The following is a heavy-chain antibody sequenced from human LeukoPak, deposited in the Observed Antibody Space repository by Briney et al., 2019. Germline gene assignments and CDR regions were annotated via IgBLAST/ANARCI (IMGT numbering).Heavy chain of an antibody. Sequence: GGSLRLSCAASGLTFSSYNLNWVRQAPGKGLEWVSYISSSSNTIYYTDSVKGRFTISRDNAKNSLYLQMSSLRAEDTAIYYCARLRDDTPYWGQGTLVTVSS. D-gene: IGHD3-22*01. CDR1: GLTFSSYN. CDR2: ISSSSNTI. CDR3: ARLRDDTPY. V-gene: IGHV3-48*01. J-gene: IGHJ4*02.